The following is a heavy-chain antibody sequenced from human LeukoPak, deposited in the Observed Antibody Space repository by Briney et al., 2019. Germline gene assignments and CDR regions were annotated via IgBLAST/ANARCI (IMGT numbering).Heavy chain of an antibody. CDR2: ISGSGHDI. J-gene: IGHJ4*01. D-gene: IGHD2-8*01. Sequence: GGSLRLSCVVSGFSFCDSYMTWSRQTPGKGMESLAYISGSGHDIYYTDSVKGRFTISRDNAKDSLYLQMNGLRPEDTALYYCSTDPRLLIYWGHGTLVTVSS. V-gene: IGHV3-11*01. CDR3: STDPRLLIY. CDR1: GFSFCDSY.